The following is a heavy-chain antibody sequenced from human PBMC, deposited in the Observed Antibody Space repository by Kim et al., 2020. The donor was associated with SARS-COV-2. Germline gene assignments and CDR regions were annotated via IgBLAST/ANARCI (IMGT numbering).Heavy chain of an antibody. CDR3: AREGNYFGSGSYTDN. D-gene: IGHD3-10*01. Sequence: VGSLKGRFPISRDNARNSFFLQMNSLRPEDTAVYYCAREGNYFGSGSYTDNWGQGTLVIVTS. J-gene: IGHJ4*02. V-gene: IGHV3-7*01.